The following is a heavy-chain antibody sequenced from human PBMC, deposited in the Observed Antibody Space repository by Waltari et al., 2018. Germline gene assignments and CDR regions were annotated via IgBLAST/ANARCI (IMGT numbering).Heavy chain of an antibody. CDR3: ARTTVAMVRGVIIGDAFDI. D-gene: IGHD3-10*01. CDR2: IYYSGST. CDR1: GGSISSGGYY. J-gene: IGHJ3*02. V-gene: IGHV4-31*03. Sequence: QVQLQESGPGLVKPSQTLSLTCTVSGGSISSGGYYWSWIRQHPGQGLEWIGYIYYSGSTYYNPSLKSRVTISVDTSKNQFSLKLSSVTAADTAMYYCARTTVAMVRGVIIGDAFDIWGQGTMVTVSS.